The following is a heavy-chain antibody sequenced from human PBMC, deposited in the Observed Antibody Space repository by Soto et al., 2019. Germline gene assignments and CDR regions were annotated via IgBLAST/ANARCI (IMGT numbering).Heavy chain of an antibody. Sequence: AQPISGKRSGYSLTSYWIAWVRQMPGKGLEWMGIIYPGDSDTRYSPSFQGQVTISADKSISTAYLQWSSLKASDTAMYYCARGHSYGSYYYYGMDVWGQGTTVTVSS. D-gene: IGHD5-18*01. CDR1: GYSLTSYW. CDR3: ARGHSYGSYYYYGMDV. J-gene: IGHJ6*02. CDR2: IYPGDSDT. V-gene: IGHV5-51*01.